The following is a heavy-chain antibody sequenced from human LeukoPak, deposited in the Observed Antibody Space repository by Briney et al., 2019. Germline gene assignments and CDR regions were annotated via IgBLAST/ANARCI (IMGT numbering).Heavy chain of an antibody. J-gene: IGHJ3*02. V-gene: IGHV3-30*02. CDR1: GFTFSSYG. D-gene: IGHD5-18*01. CDR2: IRYDGSNK. CDR3: AKVLQLWSSWNAFDI. Sequence: GGSLRLSCAASGFTFSSYGMHWVRQAPGKGLEWVAFIRYDGSNKYYAGSVKGRFTISRDNSKNTLYLQMNSLRAEDTAVYYCAKVLQLWSSWNAFDIWGQGTMVTVSS.